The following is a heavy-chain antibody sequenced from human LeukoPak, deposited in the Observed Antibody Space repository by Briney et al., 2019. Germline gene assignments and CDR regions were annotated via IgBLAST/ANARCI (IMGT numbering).Heavy chain of an antibody. CDR1: GYSISSGYY. CDR3: ASLFGTKDWFDP. V-gene: IGHV4-38-2*01. J-gene: IGHJ5*02. D-gene: IGHD1-1*01. Sequence: SETLSLTCAVSGYSISSGYYWGWIRQPPGKGLEWIGSIYHSGSTYYNPSLKSRVTISVDTSKNQFSLKLSSVTAADTAVYYCASLFGTKDWFDPWGQGTLVTVSS. CDR2: IYHSGST.